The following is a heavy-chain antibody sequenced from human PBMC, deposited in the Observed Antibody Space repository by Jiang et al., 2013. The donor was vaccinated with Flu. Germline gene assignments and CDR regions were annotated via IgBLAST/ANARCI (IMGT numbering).Heavy chain of an antibody. D-gene: IGHD2-15*01. V-gene: IGHV1-58*02. Sequence: KASGFTFTSSAMQWVRQARGQRLEWIGWIVVGSGNTNYAQKFQERVTITRDMSTSTAYMELSSLRSEDTAVYYCAAVGRNCSGGSCYGSDYWGQGTLVTVSS. CDR1: GFTFTSSA. J-gene: IGHJ4*02. CDR3: AAVGRNCSGGSCYGSDY. CDR2: IVVGSGNT.